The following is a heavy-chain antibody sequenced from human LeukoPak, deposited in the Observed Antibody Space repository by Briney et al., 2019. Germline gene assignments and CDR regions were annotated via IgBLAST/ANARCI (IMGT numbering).Heavy chain of an antibody. CDR2: ISPSGAST. D-gene: IGHD4-17*01. Sequence: ASVKVSCKASGYTFISSGIRWVRQAPGQGLEWMGMISPSGASTSYAQKFQGRVTMTRDMSTSTVYMELSSLRSEDTAIFYCARSEIYGDYGGLDFWGQGTLVTVSS. J-gene: IGHJ4*02. CDR3: ARSEIYGDYGGLDF. V-gene: IGHV1-46*01. CDR1: GYTFISSG.